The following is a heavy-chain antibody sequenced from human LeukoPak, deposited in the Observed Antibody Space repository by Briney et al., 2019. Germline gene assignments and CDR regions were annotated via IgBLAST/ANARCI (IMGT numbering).Heavy chain of an antibody. Sequence: GGCLRLSCAASGVTFNKYDIHWVREALGKGGGWGAVILYDGSRKYYADSLKGGYTISREKTKKTLYLQMNSLRADDAAVYYCARGQTAHVDWYYYMDVWGKGTTVTVSS. CDR1: GVTFNKYD. V-gene: IGHV3-30*04. CDR2: ILYDGSRK. D-gene: IGHD3-9*01. CDR3: ARGQTAHVDWYYYMDV. J-gene: IGHJ6*03.